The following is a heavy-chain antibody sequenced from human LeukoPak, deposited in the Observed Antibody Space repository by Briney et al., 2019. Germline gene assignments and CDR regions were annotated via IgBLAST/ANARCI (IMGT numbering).Heavy chain of an antibody. D-gene: IGHD3-22*01. CDR1: GYTFNGYY. V-gene: IGHV1-2*02. J-gene: IGHJ4*02. CDR2: INPNNGGT. CDR3: ARVPTYYYDSSGYYYPKYYFDY. Sequence: ASVKVSCKASGYTFNGYYIHWVREAPGQGLEWMGWINPNNGGTYYAQKFQGRVTMTRDTSISTAYMELSRLRSDDTAVYYCARVPTYYYDSSGYYYPKYYFDYWGQGTLVTVSS.